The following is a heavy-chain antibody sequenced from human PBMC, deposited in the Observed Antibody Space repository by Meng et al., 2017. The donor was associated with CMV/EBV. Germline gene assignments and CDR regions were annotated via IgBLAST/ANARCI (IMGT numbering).Heavy chain of an antibody. Sequence: QVALGKCGAGVKHPAASVKVSCKASGYTFTSYYMHWVRQATGQGLEWMGIINPSGGSTSYAQKFQGRVTMTRDTSTSTVYMELSSLRSEDTAVYYCARDKIQLWPTVGYFDYWGQGTLVTVSS. D-gene: IGHD5-18*01. CDR2: INPSGGST. J-gene: IGHJ4*02. CDR3: ARDKIQLWPTVGYFDY. CDR1: GYTFTSYY. V-gene: IGHV1-46*01.